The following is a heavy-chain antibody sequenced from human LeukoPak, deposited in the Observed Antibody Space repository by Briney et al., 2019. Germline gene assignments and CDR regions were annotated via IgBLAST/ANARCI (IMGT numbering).Heavy chain of an antibody. V-gene: IGHV5-10-1*01. Sequence: GASLRISCKGSGYSFGIYWISWVRQMPGKGLEWMGRIDPTNSYTNYSPSFQGHVAVSVDKSISTVYLQWNSLKPSDSAMYYCAREGQQLVPWFDPWGQGTLVTVSS. CDR2: IDPTNSYT. CDR3: AREGQQLVPWFDP. CDR1: GYSFGIYW. D-gene: IGHD6-13*01. J-gene: IGHJ5*02.